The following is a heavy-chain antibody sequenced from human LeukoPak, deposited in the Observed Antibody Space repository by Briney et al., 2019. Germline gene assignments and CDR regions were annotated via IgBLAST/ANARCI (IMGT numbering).Heavy chain of an antibody. Sequence: EASVKVSCKASGYTFTGYYMHWVRQAPGQGLEWMGWINPNSGGTNYAQKFQGRVTMTRDTSISTAYMELSRLRSDDTAVYYCARDKINEEWEARYFDYWGQGTLVTVSS. V-gene: IGHV1-2*02. D-gene: IGHD1-26*01. J-gene: IGHJ4*02. CDR2: INPNSGGT. CDR3: ARDKINEEWEARYFDY. CDR1: GYTFTGYY.